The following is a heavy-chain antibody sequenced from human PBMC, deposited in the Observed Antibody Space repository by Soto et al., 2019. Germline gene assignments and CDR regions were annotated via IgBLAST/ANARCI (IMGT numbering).Heavy chain of an antibody. Sequence: PGESLKISCKGSGYSFTSYWIGWVRQMPGKGLEWMGIIYPGDSDTRYSPSFQGQVTISADKSISTAYLQWSSLKASDTAMYYCARSPNSRYCSSTSCYTRFYYGMDVWGQGTTVTVSS. CDR1: GYSFTSYW. D-gene: IGHD2-2*02. V-gene: IGHV5-51*01. CDR3: ARSPNSRYCSSTSCYTRFYYGMDV. CDR2: IYPGDSDT. J-gene: IGHJ6*02.